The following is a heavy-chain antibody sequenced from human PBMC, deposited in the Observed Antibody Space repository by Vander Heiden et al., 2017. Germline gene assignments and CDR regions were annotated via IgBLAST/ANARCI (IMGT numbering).Heavy chain of an antibody. V-gene: IGHV1-2*02. Sequence: QVQLVQSGAEVKKPRAPAKVSCKASGYTFTGYYMHWVRQAPGQGLEWMGWINPNSGGTTYAQKFQGRVTMTRDTSISTAYMELSRLRSDDTAVYYCARDGGIAVAGLRWFDPWGQGTLVTVSS. CDR3: ARDGGIAVAGLRWFDP. J-gene: IGHJ5*02. CDR1: GYTFTGYY. D-gene: IGHD6-19*01. CDR2: INPNSGGT.